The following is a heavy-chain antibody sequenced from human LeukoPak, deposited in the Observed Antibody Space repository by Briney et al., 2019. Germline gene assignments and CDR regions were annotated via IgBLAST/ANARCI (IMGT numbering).Heavy chain of an antibody. CDR3: ARDRYGSGVDYYMDV. CDR1: GFTFSSYA. V-gene: IGHV3-23*01. J-gene: IGHJ6*03. Sequence: GGSLRLSCAASGFTFSSYAVSWVRQAPGKGLEWVSAISGSGGSTYYADSVKGRFTISRDNSKNTLYLQMNSLRAEDTAVYYCARDRYGSGVDYYMDVWGKGTTVTISS. CDR2: ISGSGGST. D-gene: IGHD3-10*01.